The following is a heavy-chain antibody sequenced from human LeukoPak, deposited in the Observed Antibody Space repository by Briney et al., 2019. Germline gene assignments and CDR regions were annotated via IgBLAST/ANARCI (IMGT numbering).Heavy chain of an antibody. CDR3: ARGTRWFGESAPRFGP. V-gene: IGHV4-34*01. CDR2: INHSGST. D-gene: IGHD3-10*01. CDR1: GGSFSGYY. Sequence: SETLSLTCAVYGGSFSGYYWSWIRQPPGKGLEWIGEINHSGSTNYNPSLKSRVTISVDTSKNQFSLKLSSVTAADTAVYYCARGTRWFGESAPRFGPWGQGTLVTVSS. J-gene: IGHJ5*02.